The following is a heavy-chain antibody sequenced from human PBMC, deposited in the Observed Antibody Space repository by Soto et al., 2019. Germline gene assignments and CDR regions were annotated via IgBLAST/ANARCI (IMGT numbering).Heavy chain of an antibody. J-gene: IGHJ6*02. CDR2: TYYKSKWNN. Sequence: SQTLSLTCVISGDSVSSNSAGWNGISKYPSRRLEWLGRTYYKSKWNNDYALSVKSRITINPDTSKNKFSLHLYSVTPEDTAVYYCAGLTWFRGMDVWGQGTPVTVSS. D-gene: IGHD3-10*01. CDR1: GDSVSSNSAG. V-gene: IGHV6-1*01. CDR3: AGLTWFRGMDV.